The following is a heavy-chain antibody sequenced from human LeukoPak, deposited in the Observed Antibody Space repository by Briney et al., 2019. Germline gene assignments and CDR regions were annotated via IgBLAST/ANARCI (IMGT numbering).Heavy chain of an antibody. CDR3: ARGAPVRGVDYYYGMDV. CDR1: GFIFISYS. V-gene: IGHV3-21*01. Sequence: PGGSLRLSCAASGFIFISYSMNWVRQAPGKGLEWVSFISSSSRYIYYADSVKGRFTISRDNAKNSLYLQMNSLRAEDTAVYYCARGAPVRGVDYYYGMDVWGQGTTVTVSS. CDR2: ISSSSRYI. D-gene: IGHD3-10*01. J-gene: IGHJ6*02.